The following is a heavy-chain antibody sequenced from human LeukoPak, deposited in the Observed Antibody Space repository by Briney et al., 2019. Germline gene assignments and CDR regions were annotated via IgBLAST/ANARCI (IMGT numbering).Heavy chain of an antibody. V-gene: IGHV3-33*01. Sequence: PGGSLRLSCAASGFPFSSYGMHWVRQAPGKGLEWVAVIWYDGSNKYYADSVKGRFTISRGNSKNTLYLEMNSLRADDTAVYYCARDHLGYSFDYWGQGTLVTVSS. CDR3: ARDHLGYSFDY. CDR1: GFPFSSYG. CDR2: IWYDGSNK. J-gene: IGHJ4*02.